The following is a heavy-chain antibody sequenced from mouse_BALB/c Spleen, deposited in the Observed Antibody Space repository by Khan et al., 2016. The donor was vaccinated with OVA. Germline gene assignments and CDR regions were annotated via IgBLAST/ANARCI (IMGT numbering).Heavy chain of an antibody. Sequence: EVQLQESGPGLVKPSQSLSLTCTVTGYSITSNYAWNWIRQFPGNKLEWMGYISYSGSTSYNPSFKSRISITRDTSKNQFFLQLNSVTTEDTATYYWARKNYYGYAVDYWGQGTSVTVSS. V-gene: IGHV3-2*02. J-gene: IGHJ4*01. CDR1: GYSITSNYA. CDR3: ARKNYYGYAVDY. D-gene: IGHD1-1*01. CDR2: ISYSGST.